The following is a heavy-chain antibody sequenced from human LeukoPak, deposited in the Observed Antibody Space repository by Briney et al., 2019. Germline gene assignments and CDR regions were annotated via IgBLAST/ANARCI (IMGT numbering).Heavy chain of an antibody. Sequence: GGSLRLSCAASGFTFSSYWVSWVRQAPGKGLEWVANIKQDGSEKYYVDSVKGRFTISRDNAKNSLYLQMNSLRAEDTAVYYCARTLSVAGITAAFFFDYWGQGTLVTVSS. CDR1: GFTFSSYW. CDR2: IKQDGSEK. J-gene: IGHJ4*02. V-gene: IGHV3-7*05. D-gene: IGHD3-16*02. CDR3: ARTLSVAGITAAFFFDY.